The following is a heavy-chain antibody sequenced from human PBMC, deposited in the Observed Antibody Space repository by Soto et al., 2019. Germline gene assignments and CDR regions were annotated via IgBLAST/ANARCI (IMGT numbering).Heavy chain of an antibody. D-gene: IGHD3-22*01. CDR1: GGTFSTYT. J-gene: IGHJ4*02. CDR2: IIPILGIT. Sequence: SVKVSCKAFGGTFSTYTISWVRQAPGQGLEWMGRIIPILGITNYAQKFRGRVTVTADKSTSTAYMELTSLRSEDTAVYYCARAGNSYYYDGSGSLASDYWGQGTLVTVSS. V-gene: IGHV1-69*02. CDR3: ARAGNSYYYDGSGSLASDY.